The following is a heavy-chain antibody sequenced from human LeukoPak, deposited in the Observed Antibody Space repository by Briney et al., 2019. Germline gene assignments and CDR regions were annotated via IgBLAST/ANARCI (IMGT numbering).Heavy chain of an antibody. CDR2: ISAYNGNT. D-gene: IGHD5-18*01. V-gene: IGHV1-18*01. J-gene: IGHJ3*01. Sequence: GASVKVSCKASGYTFTSYGISWVRQAPGQGLEWMGWISAYNGNTNYAQKLQGRVTMTTDTSTSTAYMELRSLRSDDTAVYYCARDGRIQLWSRWDSGKANTFDLWGQGTMVTVSP. CDR3: ARDGRIQLWSRWDSGKANTFDL. CDR1: GYTFTSYG.